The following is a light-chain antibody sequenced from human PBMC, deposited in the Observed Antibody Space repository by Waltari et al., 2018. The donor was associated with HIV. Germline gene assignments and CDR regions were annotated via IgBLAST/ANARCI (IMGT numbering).Light chain of an antibody. CDR3: SSYTSSSTYV. Sequence: QSDLTQPASVSGSPGQSITISCTGTRRDVAGYHYFSWYQQHPGKAPKLMIYEVSNRPSGVSNRFSGSKSGNTASLTISGLQAEDEAGYYCSSYTSSSTYVFGTETTVTVL. V-gene: IGLV2-14*01. J-gene: IGLJ1*01. CDR2: EVS. CDR1: RRDVAGYHY.